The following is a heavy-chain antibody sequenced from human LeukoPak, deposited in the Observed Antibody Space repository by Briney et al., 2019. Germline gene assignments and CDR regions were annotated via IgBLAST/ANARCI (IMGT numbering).Heavy chain of an antibody. CDR3: ARGGPDYGDGYYGMDV. J-gene: IGHJ6*02. Sequence: SETLSLGCAVHGRSLSCDYWRSIRQPPGRGLEWIGEINQRGSTNSNPPLKSQVTISVDTSKNHISLKLSTVTAADTAVYYCARGGPDYGDGYYGMDVWDQGITVTVSS. CDR1: GRSLSCDY. CDR2: INQRGST. V-gene: IGHV4-34*01. D-gene: IGHD4-17*01.